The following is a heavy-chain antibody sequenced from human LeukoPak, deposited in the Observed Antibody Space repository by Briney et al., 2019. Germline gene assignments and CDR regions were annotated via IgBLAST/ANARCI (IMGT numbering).Heavy chain of an antibody. CDR3: ARGEHSVDS. Sequence: SETLSLTCTVSGGAIRSHYWTWIRQPAGKGLEWIGRIYSSGYTNDNPFLKSRITMSVDMSKNQFSLRLNSVTAADTAVYYCARGEHSVDSWGQGMLVTVSS. CDR1: GGAIRSHY. D-gene: IGHD1/OR15-1a*01. CDR2: IYSSGYT. J-gene: IGHJ4*02. V-gene: IGHV4-4*07.